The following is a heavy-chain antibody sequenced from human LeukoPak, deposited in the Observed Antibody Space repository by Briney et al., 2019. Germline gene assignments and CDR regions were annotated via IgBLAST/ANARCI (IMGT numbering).Heavy chain of an antibody. V-gene: IGHV3-53*01. CDR1: GFFVTANY. CDR3: ALLSGGTFDY. J-gene: IGHJ4*02. Sequence: QPGGSLRLSCAGSGFFVTANYLAWARQAPGKGLEWVSTISIGGDTYYGDSVKGRSAISRDESTNTLSLHLDSLRVEDMGVYYCALLSGGTFDYWGQGTQVTVAS. D-gene: IGHD2/OR15-2a*01. CDR2: ISIGGDT.